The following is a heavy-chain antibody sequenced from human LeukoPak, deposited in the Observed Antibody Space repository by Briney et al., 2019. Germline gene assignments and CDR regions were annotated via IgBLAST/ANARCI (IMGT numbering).Heavy chain of an antibody. CDR3: ATTYDYGDGPPWFDP. CDR2: IYPGDSDT. CDR1: GYSFTSYW. D-gene: IGHD4-17*01. Sequence: KPGESLKISCKGSGYSFTSYWIGCVRQMPGKGLEWMGIIYPGDSDTRYSPSFQGQVTISADKSISTAYLQWSSLKASDTAMYYCATTYDYGDGPPWFDPWGQGTLVTVSS. V-gene: IGHV5-51*01. J-gene: IGHJ5*02.